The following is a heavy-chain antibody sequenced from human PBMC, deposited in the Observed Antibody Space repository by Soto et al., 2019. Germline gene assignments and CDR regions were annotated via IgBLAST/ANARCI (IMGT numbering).Heavy chain of an antibody. D-gene: IGHD2-2*01. Sequence: QVQLQESGPGLVKPSETLSLTCTVSGGSISSYYWSWIRQPPGKGLEWIGYIYYSGSTNYNPSLKSRVTISVDTSKNQFSLKLSSVTAADTAVYYCARDFCSSTSCYRNWFDPWGQGTLVTVSS. CDR1: GGSISSYY. CDR3: ARDFCSSTSCYRNWFDP. CDR2: IYYSGST. V-gene: IGHV4-59*01. J-gene: IGHJ5*02.